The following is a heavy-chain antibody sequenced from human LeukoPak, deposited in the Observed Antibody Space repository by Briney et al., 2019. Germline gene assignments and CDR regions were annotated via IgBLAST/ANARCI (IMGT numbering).Heavy chain of an antibody. V-gene: IGHV4-39*01. CDR1: GDSISSSSSY. CDR2: IYYSGST. Sequence: PSETLSLTCTVSGDSISSSSSYWGWIRQPPGKGLEWIGNIYYSGSTYYNPSLKSRVTISIDTSKNQFSLKLSSVTAADTAFYYCARLDYNFGTNWGQGALVTVSP. J-gene: IGHJ4*02. CDR3: ARLDYNFGTN. D-gene: IGHD1-1*01.